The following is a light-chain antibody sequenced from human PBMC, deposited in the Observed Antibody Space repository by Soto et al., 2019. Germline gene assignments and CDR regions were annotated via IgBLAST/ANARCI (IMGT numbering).Light chain of an antibody. CDR1: RSVRNY. CDR2: DAS. CDR3: QQRYNWPLT. J-gene: IGKJ4*01. Sequence: EIVMTQSPGTLSASPGERATLSCRASRSVRNYLAWYQQKPGQAPRLLIYDASDRATGIPDRFSGRGSGTDFTLTISSLEPEDFAVYYCQQRYNWPLTFGGGTKVDIK. V-gene: IGKV3-11*01.